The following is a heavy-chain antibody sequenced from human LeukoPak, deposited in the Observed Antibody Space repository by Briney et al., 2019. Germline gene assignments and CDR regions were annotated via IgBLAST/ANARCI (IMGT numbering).Heavy chain of an antibody. Sequence: GGSLRLSCAASGFTFSSYAMSWVRQAPGKGLEWVSAISGSGGSTYYADSVKGRFTIPRDNSKNTLYLQMNSLRAEDTAVYYCAKDSSYDYVWGSYRLAPSFDYWGQGTLVTVSS. D-gene: IGHD3-16*02. CDR3: AKDSSYDYVWGSYRLAPSFDY. CDR1: GFTFSSYA. J-gene: IGHJ4*02. CDR2: ISGSGGST. V-gene: IGHV3-23*01.